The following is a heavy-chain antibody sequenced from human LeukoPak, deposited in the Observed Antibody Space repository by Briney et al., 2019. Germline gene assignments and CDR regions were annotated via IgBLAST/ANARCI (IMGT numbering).Heavy chain of an antibody. CDR1: GGSFSGYY. V-gene: IGHV4-34*01. D-gene: IGHD6-19*01. CDR3: ARGRSCWIVVAGNTYCGFDP. Sequence: PSETLSLTCAVYGGSFSGYYWSWIRQPPGKGLEWIGEINHSGSTNYNPSLKSRVTISVDTSKNQFSLKLSSVTAADTAVYYCARGRSCWIVVAGNTYCGFDPWGQGTLVTVSS. CDR2: INHSGST. J-gene: IGHJ5*02.